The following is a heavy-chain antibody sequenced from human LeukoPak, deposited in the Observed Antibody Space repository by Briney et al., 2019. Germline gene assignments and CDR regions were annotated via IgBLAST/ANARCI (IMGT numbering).Heavy chain of an antibody. CDR1: GFTFSSYS. Sequence: GGSLRLSCAASGFTFSSYSMNWVRQAPGKGLEWASYISSSSSTIYYADSVKGRFTISRDNAKNSLYLQMNSLRAEDTAVYYCARDWGYYYYYGMDVWGQGTTVTVSS. D-gene: IGHD3-16*01. J-gene: IGHJ6*02. V-gene: IGHV3-48*04. CDR2: ISSSSSTI. CDR3: ARDWGYYYYYGMDV.